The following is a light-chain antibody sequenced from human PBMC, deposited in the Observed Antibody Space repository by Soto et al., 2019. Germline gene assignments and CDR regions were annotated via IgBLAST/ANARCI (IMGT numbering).Light chain of an antibody. J-gene: IGKJ4*01. CDR1: QSVGSY. CDR2: GAS. V-gene: IGKV3D-15*01. CDR3: QEYNNWHPVT. Sequence: EIVLTQSPATLSLSPGERATLPCRASQSVGSYLAWYQQKPGQAPRPLIYGASKRAPGISARFSGSGSGTEFTLTISSLQSEDFAVYYCQEYNNWHPVTFGGGTKVDIK.